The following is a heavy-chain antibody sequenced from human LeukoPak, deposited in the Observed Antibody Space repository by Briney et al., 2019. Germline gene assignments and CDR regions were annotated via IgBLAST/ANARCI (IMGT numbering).Heavy chain of an antibody. V-gene: IGHV3-49*03. Sequence: PGGSLRLSCTASGFTFGDYAMSWFRQAPGKELEWVGFIRSKAYGGTTEYAASVKGRFTISRDDSKSIAYLQMNSLKTEDTAVYYCTRDLVAGTRYYYYYGMDVWGQGTTVTVSS. CDR3: TRDLVAGTRYYYYYGMDV. CDR1: GFTFGDYA. CDR2: IRSKAYGGTT. D-gene: IGHD6-19*01. J-gene: IGHJ6*02.